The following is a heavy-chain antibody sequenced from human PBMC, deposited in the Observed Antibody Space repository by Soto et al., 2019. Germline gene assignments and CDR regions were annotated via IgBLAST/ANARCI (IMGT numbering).Heavy chain of an antibody. CDR3: TRGPLSYYDSSGYHY. V-gene: IGHV3-49*03. Sequence: GSLRLSCKASGFTLCDYAMSWFRQAPGKGLEWVGFIRSKAYGGTTEYAASVKGRFTISRDDSKSIAYLQMNSLKTEDTAVYYCTRGPLSYYDSSGYHYWGQGTLVTVSS. D-gene: IGHD3-22*01. CDR2: IRSKAYGGTT. J-gene: IGHJ4*02. CDR1: GFTLCDYA.